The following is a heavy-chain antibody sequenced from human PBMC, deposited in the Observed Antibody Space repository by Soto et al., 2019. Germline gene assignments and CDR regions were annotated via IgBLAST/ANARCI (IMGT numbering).Heavy chain of an antibody. J-gene: IGHJ4*02. CDR2: ISGSGCST. Sequence: GGSLRLSCAASGFTFSSYAMSWVRQAPGKGLEWVSAISGSGCSTYYADSLKGRFTISRDDSKNTLYLQMNSLRADDTALYYCAKVRTFIATAGDFDYWRQGTLVTISS. CDR3: AKVRTFIATAGDFDY. CDR1: GFTFSSYA. V-gene: IGHV3-23*01. D-gene: IGHD6-13*01.